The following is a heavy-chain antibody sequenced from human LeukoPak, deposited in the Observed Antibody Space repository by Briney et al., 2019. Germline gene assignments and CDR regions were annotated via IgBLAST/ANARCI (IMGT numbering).Heavy chain of an antibody. Sequence: ASVKVSCKASGYTFTTYDINWVRQATGQGLEWMGWMNPNSGNTGYAQKFQGRVTMTTNTSISTAYMELSSLRSEDTAVYYCARARVRYFDWSHPLNWFDPWGQGTLVTVSS. V-gene: IGHV1-8*01. CDR1: GYTFTTYD. CDR3: ARARVRYFDWSHPLNWFDP. J-gene: IGHJ5*02. CDR2: MNPNSGNT. D-gene: IGHD3-9*01.